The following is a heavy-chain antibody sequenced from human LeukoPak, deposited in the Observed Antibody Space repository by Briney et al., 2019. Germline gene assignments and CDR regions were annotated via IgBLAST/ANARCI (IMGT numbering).Heavy chain of an antibody. V-gene: IGHV4-34*01. Sequence: PSETLSLTCTVYGGSFSGYYWSWIRQPPGKGLEWIGEINHSGSTNYNPSLKSRVTISVDTSKNQFSLKLSSVTAADTAVYYCARGIAARRGWFDLGGQGTLVTVSS. CDR1: GGSFSGYY. CDR3: ARGIAARRGWFDL. D-gene: IGHD6-6*01. CDR2: INHSGST. J-gene: IGHJ5*02.